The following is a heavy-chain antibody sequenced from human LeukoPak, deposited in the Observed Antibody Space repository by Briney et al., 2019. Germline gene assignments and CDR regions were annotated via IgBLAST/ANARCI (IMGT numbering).Heavy chain of an antibody. CDR1: GYTFTDYY. Sequence: ASVKVSCKASGYTFTDYYLHWVRQAPGQGFEWMGRINPNTGGTNYAPAFEGRVTMTTDTSISTASLELSSLRSDDTAIYFCARVWSYDTSHYFNSPDYYLDLWGQGTLVIVSS. CDR3: ARVWSYDTSHYFNSPDYYLDL. CDR2: INPNTGGT. J-gene: IGHJ4*02. V-gene: IGHV1-2*06. D-gene: IGHD3-22*01.